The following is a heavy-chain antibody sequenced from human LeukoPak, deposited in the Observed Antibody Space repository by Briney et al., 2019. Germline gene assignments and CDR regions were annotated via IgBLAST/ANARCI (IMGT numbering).Heavy chain of an antibody. CDR1: GGSISSYY. Sequence: PSETLSLTCTVSGGSISSYYWSWIRQPAGKGLEWIGRIYTSGSTNYNPSLKSRVTISVDRSKNQFSLKLSSVTAADTAVYYCARGIRSRIVFDYWGQGTLVTVSS. CDR3: ARGIRSRIVFDY. CDR2: IYTSGST. V-gene: IGHV4-4*07. J-gene: IGHJ4*02. D-gene: IGHD3-16*02.